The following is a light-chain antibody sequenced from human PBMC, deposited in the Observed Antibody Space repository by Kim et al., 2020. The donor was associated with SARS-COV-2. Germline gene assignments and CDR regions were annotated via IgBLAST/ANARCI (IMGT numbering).Light chain of an antibody. Sequence: PVLTQSPSASASLGASVKLTCTLSSGHSNYAIAWHQQQPEKGPRYLMKLNSDGSHNKGDGIPDRFSGSSSGAERYLTISSLQSEDEAAYYCQTWGTGIQIFGGGTQLTVL. CDR2: LNSDGSH. CDR3: QTWGTGIQI. V-gene: IGLV4-69*01. J-gene: IGLJ2*01. CDR1: SGHSNYA.